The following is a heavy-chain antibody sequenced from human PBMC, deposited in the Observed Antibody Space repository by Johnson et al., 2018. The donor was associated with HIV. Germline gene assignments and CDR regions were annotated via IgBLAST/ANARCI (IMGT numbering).Heavy chain of an antibody. CDR1: GFIVRITY. V-gene: IGHV3-66*01. J-gene: IGHJ3*02. CDR3: AKDPGDCSSTSCYAFDI. Sequence: VQLVESGGGLVQPGGSLRLSCAASGFIVRITYMSWVRQAPGKGLEWVSVIYSGGSTYYADSVKGRFTVSRDNSKNTLYLQMNRLRAEDTAVFYCAKDPGDCSSTSCYAFDIWGQGTMVTVSS. CDR2: IYSGGST. D-gene: IGHD2-2*01.